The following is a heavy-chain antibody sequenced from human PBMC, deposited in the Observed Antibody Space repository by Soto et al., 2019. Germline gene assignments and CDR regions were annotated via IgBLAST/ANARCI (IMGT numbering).Heavy chain of an antibody. CDR1: GFTYDDYD. Sequence: EVQLVESGGGLVQPGRSLRLSCAASGFTYDDYDMHWVRQAPGKGLEWVSAISWNSGRTAYADSVKGRFTISRDNAKNSLYLQMHSLRAEDTALYHCAKGRGGRYGGDSFDYWGQGTLVTVSS. D-gene: IGHD1-26*01. J-gene: IGHJ4*02. CDR2: ISWNSGRT. V-gene: IGHV3-9*01. CDR3: AKGRGGRYGGDSFDY.